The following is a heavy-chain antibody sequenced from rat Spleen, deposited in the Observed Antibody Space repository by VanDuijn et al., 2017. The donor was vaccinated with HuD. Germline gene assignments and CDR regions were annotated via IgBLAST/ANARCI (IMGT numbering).Heavy chain of an antibody. CDR3: ARSATGIFDY. V-gene: IGHV2-45*01. D-gene: IGHD1-7*01. CDR2: MWSGGST. J-gene: IGHJ2*01. Sequence: QVQLMESGPGLVQPSETLSLTCTVSGFSLTSYNVHWVRQPPGKGLEWMGVMWSGGSTDYNSALKSRLSISRDTSKNQVFLKMNSLQSEDTTTYCCARSATGIFDYWGQGVMVTVSS. CDR1: GFSLTSYN.